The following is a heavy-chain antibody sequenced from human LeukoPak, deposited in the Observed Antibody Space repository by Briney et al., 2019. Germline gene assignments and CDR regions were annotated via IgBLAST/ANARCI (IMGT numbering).Heavy chain of an antibody. J-gene: IGHJ4*02. CDR3: AREAYGSGNYPFDL. D-gene: IGHD3-10*01. CDR1: GFTFSSYW. CDR2: ITSNSAER. Sequence: PGGSLRLSCAASGFTFSSYWMSWVRQAPGKGLEWVSSITSNSAERYYADSVKGRFTISRDNAKNLLYLQMNSLRAEDTAVYYCAREAYGSGNYPFDLWGQGTLVTVSS. V-gene: IGHV3-21*06.